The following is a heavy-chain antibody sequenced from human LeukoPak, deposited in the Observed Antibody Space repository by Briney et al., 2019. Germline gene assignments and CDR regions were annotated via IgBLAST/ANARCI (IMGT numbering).Heavy chain of an antibody. J-gene: IGHJ4*02. CDR1: GFPFSEYY. CDR3: ARVQRYSSSWYYFDV. Sequence: GGSLRLSCAVSGFPFSEYYMIWIRQAPGKGLEWLSDISGSGGIIYYADSVKGRFTISRDNAKNSLYLQMYSLRVDDTAVYYCARVQRYSSSWYYFDVWGQGTLVTVSS. D-gene: IGHD6-13*01. V-gene: IGHV3-11*01. CDR2: ISGSGGII.